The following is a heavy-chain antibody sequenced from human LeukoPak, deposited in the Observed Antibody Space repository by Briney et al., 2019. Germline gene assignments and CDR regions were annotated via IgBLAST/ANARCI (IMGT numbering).Heavy chain of an antibody. Sequence: ASVKVSCKASGYTFTSYGISWVRQAPGQGLEWMGWISAYNGNTNYAQKLQGRVTMTTDTSTSTAYMELRSLRSDDTAVYYCARDGITIFGVVAHNWFDPWGQGTLVTVSS. CDR3: ARDGITIFGVVAHNWFDP. D-gene: IGHD3-3*01. V-gene: IGHV1-18*01. CDR2: ISAYNGNT. CDR1: GYTFTSYG. J-gene: IGHJ5*02.